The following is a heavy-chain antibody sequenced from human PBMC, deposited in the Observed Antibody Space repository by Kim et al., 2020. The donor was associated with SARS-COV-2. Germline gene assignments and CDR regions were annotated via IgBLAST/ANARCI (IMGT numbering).Heavy chain of an antibody. J-gene: IGHJ4*02. CDR2: IYYSGNT. Sequence: SETLSLTCTVSGGSVSSGSYFWSWIRQPPGKGLEWIGYIYYSGNTNHNPSLKSRVPMSVDTSKNPFSVKLRSVTAAATAVYYCARAPNDFWSGYPYYFDYWGQGTLVTVSS. D-gene: IGHD3-3*01. CDR3: ARAPNDFWSGYPYYFDY. V-gene: IGHV4-61*01. CDR1: GGSVSSGSYF.